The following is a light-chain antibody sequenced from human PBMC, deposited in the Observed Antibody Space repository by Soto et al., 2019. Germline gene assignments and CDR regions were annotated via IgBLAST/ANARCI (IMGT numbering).Light chain of an antibody. J-gene: IGKJ1*01. CDR2: AAS. CDR3: QKYTSARWT. Sequence: DIQMTQSPSSLSASVGDRVTITCRASQGITNYLAWYQQEPGKVPKLLIYAASSLQSGVPSRFSGSGSGTDFTLTIISLQPEDVATYYCQKYTSARWTSGQGTNVDIK. CDR1: QGITNY. V-gene: IGKV1-27*01.